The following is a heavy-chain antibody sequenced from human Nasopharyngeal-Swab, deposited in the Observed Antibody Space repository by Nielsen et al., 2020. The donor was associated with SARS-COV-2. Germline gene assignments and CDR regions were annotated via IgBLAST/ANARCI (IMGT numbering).Heavy chain of an antibody. CDR3: ARGPTTVVTLYYFDY. D-gene: IGHD4-23*01. CDR2: ISYDGSNK. CDR1: GFTFDDYA. V-gene: IGHV3-30*04. Sequence: GGSLRLSCAASGFTFDDYAMHWVRQAPDKGLEWVAVISYDGSNKYYADSVKGRFTISRDNSKNTLYLQMNSLRAEDTAVYYCARGPTTVVTLYYFDYWGQGTLVTVSS. J-gene: IGHJ4*02.